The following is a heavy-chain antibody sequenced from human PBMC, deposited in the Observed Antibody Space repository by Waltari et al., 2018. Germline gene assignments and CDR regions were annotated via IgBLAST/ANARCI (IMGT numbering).Heavy chain of an antibody. CDR2: IYTSGST. D-gene: IGHD3-10*01. Sequence: QVQLQESGPGLVKPSQTLSLTCTVSGGSISSGSYYWSWIRQPAGKGLELIGRIYTSGSTNYNPSHKSRVTIAADTAKNQFSQKLSSVTAADTAVYYCARTGVYYYGSGSYPGGMDVWGQGTTVTVSS. CDR1: GGSISSGSYY. J-gene: IGHJ6*02. V-gene: IGHV4-61*02. CDR3: ARTGVYYYGSGSYPGGMDV.